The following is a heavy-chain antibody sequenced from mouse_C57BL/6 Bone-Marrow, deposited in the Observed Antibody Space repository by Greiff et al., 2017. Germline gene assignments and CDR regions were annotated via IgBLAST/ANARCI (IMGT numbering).Heavy chain of an antibody. CDR1: GYSITSDY. D-gene: IGHD1-1*01. V-gene: IGHV3-8*01. J-gene: IGHJ1*03. CDR2: ISYSGST. Sequence: EVKLMESGPGLAKPSQTLSLTCSVTGYSITSDYWNWIRKFPGNKLEYMGYISYSGSTNYNPSLKSRISITRDTSTNQYYLQLNSVTTEDTATYYCARRGPYDGSSYYWYFDVWGTGTTGTVSS. CDR3: ARRGPYDGSSYYWYFDV.